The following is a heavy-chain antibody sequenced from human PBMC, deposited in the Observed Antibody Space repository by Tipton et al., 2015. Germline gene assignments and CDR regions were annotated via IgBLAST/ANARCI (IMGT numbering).Heavy chain of an antibody. J-gene: IGHJ4*02. D-gene: IGHD6-13*01. CDR3: ARGNANSSTWHFDY. V-gene: IGHV4-34*01. CDR1: GGSFSDFY. CDR2: INHSGST. Sequence: LVKPSETLSLACGVYGGSFSDFYWNWIRQTPGKGLEWIGEINHSGSTTYNPSLKSRISLSIDTSKNQISLKMISVTAADTAVYYCARGNANSSTWHFDYWGQGTLVIVSP.